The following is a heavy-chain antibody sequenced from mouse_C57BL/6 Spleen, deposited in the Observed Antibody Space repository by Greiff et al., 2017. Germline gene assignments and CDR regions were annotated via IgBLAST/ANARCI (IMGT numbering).Heavy chain of an antibody. V-gene: IGHV2-2*01. CDR1: GFSLTSYG. J-gene: IGHJ3*01. Sequence: VQRVEPGPGLVQPSQSLSITCTVSGFSLTSYGVHWVRQSPGKGLEWLGVIWSGGSTDYNAAFIARLSISKDNSQSQVFFKMNSLQADDTAIYYCATHYYGSSSFAYWGQGTLVTVSA. CDR2: IWSGGST. D-gene: IGHD1-1*01. CDR3: ATHYYGSSSFAY.